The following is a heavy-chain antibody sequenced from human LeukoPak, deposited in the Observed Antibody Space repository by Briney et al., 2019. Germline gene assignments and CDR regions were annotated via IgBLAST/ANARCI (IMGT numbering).Heavy chain of an antibody. CDR1: GGSVSSGSYY. Sequence: SETLSLTCPVSGGSVSSGSYYWSWIRQPPGEGLEWIGYIYYSGSTNHNPSLKSRVTISVDTSKNQFSLKLSSVTAADTAVYYCARDIPARDAFDIWGQGTMVTVSS. V-gene: IGHV4-61*01. D-gene: IGHD2-2*01. J-gene: IGHJ3*02. CDR2: IYYSGST. CDR3: ARDIPARDAFDI.